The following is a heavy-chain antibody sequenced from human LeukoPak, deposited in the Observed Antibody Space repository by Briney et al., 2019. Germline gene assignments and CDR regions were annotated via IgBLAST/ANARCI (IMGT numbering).Heavy chain of an antibody. CDR3: ARGHYGDPGDAFDI. CDR1: GSTFSSYG. J-gene: IGHJ3*02. V-gene: IGHV3-30*02. CDR2: IRYDGSNK. D-gene: IGHD4-17*01. Sequence: GGSLRLSCAASGSTFSSYGMHWVRQAPGKGLEWVAFIRYDGSNKYYADSVKGRFTISRDNSKNTLYLQMNSVRAEDTAVYYCARGHYGDPGDAFDIWGQGTMVTVSS.